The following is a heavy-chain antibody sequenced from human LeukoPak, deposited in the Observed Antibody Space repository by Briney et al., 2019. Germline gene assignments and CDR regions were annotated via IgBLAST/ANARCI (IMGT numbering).Heavy chain of an antibody. CDR1: GFTFGSYG. CDR3: MRDGHFRDSTVTTRGD. D-gene: IGHD4-17*01. Sequence: GGSLRLSCAVSGFTFGSYGMHWVRQAPGKGRGWVALIKNDGYNKYYADSVKGRFTISRDKTKNTLYLQMNSLRAEDTAVYYCMRDGHFRDSTVTTRGDWGQGTLVTVSS. CDR2: IKNDGYNK. J-gene: IGHJ4*02. V-gene: IGHV3-33*01.